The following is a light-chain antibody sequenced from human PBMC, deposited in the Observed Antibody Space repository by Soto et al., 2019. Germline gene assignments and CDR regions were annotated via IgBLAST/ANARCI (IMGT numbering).Light chain of an antibody. CDR3: QEYKTWT. CDR1: QSIGRW. V-gene: IGKV1-5*01. Sequence: DIQMTQSPSTLSASVGDIVTITCRASQSIGRWLAWYQQKPGKAPRLLIYDASSLQSGVPSRFSGIESGTRFTLTISGLQPDDFATYHCQEYKTWTFGQGTKVDIK. J-gene: IGKJ1*01. CDR2: DAS.